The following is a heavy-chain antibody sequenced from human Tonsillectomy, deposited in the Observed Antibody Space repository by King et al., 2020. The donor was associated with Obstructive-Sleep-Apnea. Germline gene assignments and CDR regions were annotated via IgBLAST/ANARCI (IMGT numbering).Heavy chain of an antibody. J-gene: IGHJ4*02. Sequence: QLVQSGAEVMRPGASVKVSCKASGYTFSAYEIHWMRQAPGQGLEWMGWINPKSGDTKSAQRFQDRVTITGDTSINTVYMELHRLRSDDTAVYFCAKAALLGYVDWLDNFWGQGTLVTVSA. CDR2: INPKSGDT. D-gene: IGHD3-9*01. CDR3: AKAALLGYVDWLDNF. V-gene: IGHV1-2*02. CDR1: GYTFSAYE.